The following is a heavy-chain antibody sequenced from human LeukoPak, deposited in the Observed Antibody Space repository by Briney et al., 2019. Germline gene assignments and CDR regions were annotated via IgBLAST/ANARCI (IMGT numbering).Heavy chain of an antibody. D-gene: IGHD1-14*01. CDR1: GFTFSSYW. V-gene: IGHV3-74*01. CDR3: ATTPDSYYYYYYMDV. CDR2: INSDGSST. J-gene: IGHJ6*03. Sequence: GGSLRLSCAASGFTFSSYWMHWVRQAPGKGLVWVSHINSDGSSTTYADSVKGRFTISRDNARNTLYLQMNSLRAEDTAVYYCATTPDSYYYYYYMDVWGKGTTVTVSS.